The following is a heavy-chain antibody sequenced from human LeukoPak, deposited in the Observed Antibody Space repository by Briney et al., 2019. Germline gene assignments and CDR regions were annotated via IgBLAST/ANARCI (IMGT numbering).Heavy chain of an antibody. Sequence: SQTLSLTCTVSGGSISSGDYYWSWIRQPPGKGLEWIGYIYYSGSTYYNPSLKSRVTISVDTSKNQFSLKLSSVTAADTAVYYCARVGIFGVVIIDYWGQGTLVTVSS. CDR2: IYYSGST. V-gene: IGHV4-30-4*01. CDR1: GGSISSGDYY. J-gene: IGHJ4*02. CDR3: ARVGIFGVVIIDY. D-gene: IGHD3-3*01.